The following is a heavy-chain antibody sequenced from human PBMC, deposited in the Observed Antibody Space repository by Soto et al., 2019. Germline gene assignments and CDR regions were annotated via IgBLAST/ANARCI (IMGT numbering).Heavy chain of an antibody. CDR2: ISAYNGNT. CDR1: GYTFTSYG. Sequence: QVQLVQSGAEVKKPGASVKVSCKASGYTFTSYGISWVRQAPGQGLEWMGWISAYNGNTNYAQKLQGRVTMTTHTSTSTAYMELRSLRSDDTAVYYCARSIIGYCSGGSCYAYFDIWGQGTMVTVSS. V-gene: IGHV1-18*01. J-gene: IGHJ3*02. CDR3: ARSIIGYCSGGSCYAYFDI. D-gene: IGHD2-15*01.